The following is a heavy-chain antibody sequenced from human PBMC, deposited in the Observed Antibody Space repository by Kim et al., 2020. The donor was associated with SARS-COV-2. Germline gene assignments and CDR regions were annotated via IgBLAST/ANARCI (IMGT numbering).Heavy chain of an antibody. D-gene: IGHD1-26*01. CDR2: INAGNGNT. V-gene: IGHV1-3*01. J-gene: IGHJ4*02. CDR3: ARGAAAIVGAIFASDFDY. Sequence: ASVKVSCKASGYTFTSYAMHWVRQAPGQRLEWMVWINAGNGNTKYSQKFQGRVTITRDTSASTAYMELSSLRSEDTAVYYCARGAAAIVGAIFASDFDYWGQGTLVTVSS. CDR1: GYTFTSYA.